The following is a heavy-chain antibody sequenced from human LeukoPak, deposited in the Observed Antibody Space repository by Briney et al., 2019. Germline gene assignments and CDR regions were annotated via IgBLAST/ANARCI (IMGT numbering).Heavy chain of an antibody. CDR1: GGTFSSYA. J-gene: IGHJ5*02. D-gene: IGHD2-2*01. CDR2: IIPIFGTA. V-gene: IGHV1-69*05. Sequence: SVKVSCKASGGTFSSYAISWVRQAPGQGLEWMGGIIPIFGTANYAQKFRGRVTITTDESTSTAYMELSSLRSEDTAVYYCARGRGDIVVVPAAMHWFDPWGQGTLVTVSS. CDR3: ARGRGDIVVVPAAMHWFDP.